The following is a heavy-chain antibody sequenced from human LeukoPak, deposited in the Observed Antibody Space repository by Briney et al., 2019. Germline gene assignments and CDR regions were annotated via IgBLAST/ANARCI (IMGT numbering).Heavy chain of an antibody. D-gene: IGHD2-15*01. V-gene: IGHV4-34*01. CDR3: ARGDIVVVVAATAGAFDI. CDR2: INHSGNT. J-gene: IGHJ3*02. CDR1: GGSFSGYY. Sequence: PSETLSLTCAVYGGSFSGYYWSWIRQPPGEGLEWIGEINHSGNTNYNPSLKSRVTISVDTSKNQFSLKLSSVTAADTAVYYCARGDIVVVVAATAGAFDIWGQGTMVTVSS.